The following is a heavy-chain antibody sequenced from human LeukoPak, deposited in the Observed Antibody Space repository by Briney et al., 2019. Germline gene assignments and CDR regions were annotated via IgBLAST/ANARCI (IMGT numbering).Heavy chain of an antibody. V-gene: IGHV4-61*08. CDR2: VYSSGSP. J-gene: IGHJ6*04. Sequence: SETLSLTCTVPGGSVNNGGYFWSWIRQSPGKGLEWLGYVYSSGSPNYNPSLRSRVSMSVDTSKNQFSLKLSSVTAADTAVYYCASVSVSSAGYHFYYYGMDVWGKGTTVIVSS. CDR3: ASVSVSSAGYHFYYYGMDV. CDR1: GGSVNNGGYF. D-gene: IGHD6-25*01.